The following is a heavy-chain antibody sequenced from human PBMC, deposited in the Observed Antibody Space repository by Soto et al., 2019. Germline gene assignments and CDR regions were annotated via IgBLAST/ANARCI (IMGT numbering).Heavy chain of an antibody. CDR2: INQDGSQK. V-gene: IGHV3-7*05. CDR3: ASAARLGAFDI. CDR1: GFAFSRNW. Sequence: PGGPLRLSCAASGFAFSRNWMTWVRQAPGKGLEWVANINQDGSQKYYVDSVKGRFTFSRDNAKNSLYLQMNSLRAEDTAVYYCASAARLGAFDILGQGTMVTVSS. J-gene: IGHJ3*02. D-gene: IGHD3-16*01.